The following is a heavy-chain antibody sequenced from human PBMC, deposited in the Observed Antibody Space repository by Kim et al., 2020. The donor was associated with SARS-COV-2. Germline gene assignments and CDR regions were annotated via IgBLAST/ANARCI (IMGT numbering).Heavy chain of an antibody. J-gene: IGHJ4*02. CDR1: GFTVSSDY. CDR2: IYSGGTT. D-gene: IGHD6-13*01. V-gene: IGHV3-53*01. CDR3: ARCMTAVGTYYFDY. Sequence: GGSLRLSCAASGFTVSSDYVTWVRQAPGKGLEWVSVIYSGGTTYYADSVKGRFTISRDNSKNTVYLQMNSLRAEDTAVYYCARCMTAVGTYYFDYWGQGTLVTVSS.